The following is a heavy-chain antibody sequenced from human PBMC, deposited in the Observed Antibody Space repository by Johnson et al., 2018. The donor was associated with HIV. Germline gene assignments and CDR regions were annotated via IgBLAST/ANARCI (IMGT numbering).Heavy chain of an antibody. D-gene: IGHD1-26*01. Sequence: EQLVESGGGVVQPGRSLRLSCAASGFTFSSYGMHWVRQAPGKGLEWVGRTRNKANSYTTEYAASVKGRFTISRDDSKNTLYLQMNGLKTEDTAVYYWTRVREYSGSLGAFDIWGQGTMVTVSS. CDR1: GFTFSSYG. CDR2: TRNKANSYTT. V-gene: IGHV3-72*01. CDR3: TRVREYSGSLGAFDI. J-gene: IGHJ3*02.